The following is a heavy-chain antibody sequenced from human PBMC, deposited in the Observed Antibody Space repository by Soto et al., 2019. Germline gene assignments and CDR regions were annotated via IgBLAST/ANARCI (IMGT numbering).Heavy chain of an antibody. J-gene: IGHJ4*02. CDR2: ISGSGGST. D-gene: IGHD3-3*01. CDR3: AKGFGGVVISGVDY. V-gene: IGHV3-23*01. Sequence: GGSLRLSCAASGFTFSSYAMSWVRQAPGKGLEWVSAISGSGGSTYYADSVKGRFTISRDNSKNTLYLQMNRLRAEDTAVYYCAKGFGGVVISGVDYWGQGTLVTVSS. CDR1: GFTFSSYA.